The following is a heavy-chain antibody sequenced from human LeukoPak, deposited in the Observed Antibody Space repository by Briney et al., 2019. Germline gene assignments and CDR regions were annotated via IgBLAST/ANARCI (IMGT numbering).Heavy chain of an antibody. CDR1: GGSISNSNYY. CDR3: ARWEGLGELSLDY. CDR2: IYHSGST. J-gene: IGHJ4*02. D-gene: IGHD3-10*01. Sequence: SETLSLTCTVSGGSISNSNYYWGWIRQPPGKGLEWIGSIYHSGSTYYNPSLKSRVTISVDTSKNQFSLKLSSVTAADTAVYYCARWEGLGELSLDYWGQGTLVTVSS. V-gene: IGHV4-39*07.